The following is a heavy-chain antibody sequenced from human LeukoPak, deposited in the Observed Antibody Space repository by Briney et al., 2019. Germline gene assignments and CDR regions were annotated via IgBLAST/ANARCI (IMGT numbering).Heavy chain of an antibody. Sequence: GECLKISCKGAGYTFTRYWIGWVRQMPGKGLELMGIIYPGDSESNTRYSRSVQGHITISVDKSISTAYLQWSSLKASDTAMYYCARLRDGYNSPFDFWGQGTLVVVSS. CDR3: ARLRDGYNSPFDF. D-gene: IGHD5-24*01. CDR2: IYPGDSESNT. J-gene: IGHJ4*02. V-gene: IGHV5-51*01. CDR1: GYTFTRYW.